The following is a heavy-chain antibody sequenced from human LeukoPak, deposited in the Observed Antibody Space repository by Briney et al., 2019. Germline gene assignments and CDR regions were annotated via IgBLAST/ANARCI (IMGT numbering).Heavy chain of an antibody. D-gene: IGHD6-13*01. J-gene: IGHJ5*02. CDR1: GYTFTGYY. CDR2: INPNSGGT. V-gene: IGHV1-2*02. CDR3: ARTSIAAAGNLRGNWFDP. Sequence: ASVKVSCKASGYTFTGYYMHWVRQTPGQGLEWMGWINPNSGGTNYAQKFQGRVTMTRDTSISTAYMELSRLRSDDTAVYYRARTSIAAAGNLRGNWFDPWGQGTLVTVSS.